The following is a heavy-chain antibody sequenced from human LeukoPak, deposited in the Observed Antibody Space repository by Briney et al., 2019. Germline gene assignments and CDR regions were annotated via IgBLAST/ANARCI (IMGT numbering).Heavy chain of an antibody. J-gene: IGHJ6*03. CDR3: ASLAYRNYYYYYMDV. V-gene: IGHV1-2*02. CDR1: GHTFTGDY. D-gene: IGHD4-11*01. CDR2: INPNSGGT. Sequence: RASVKVSCKASGHTFTGDYMHWVRQAPGQGLEWMGWINPNSGGTNYAQKFQGRVTMTRDTSISTAYMELSRLRSDDTAVYYCASLAYRNYYYYYMDVWGKGTTVTVSS.